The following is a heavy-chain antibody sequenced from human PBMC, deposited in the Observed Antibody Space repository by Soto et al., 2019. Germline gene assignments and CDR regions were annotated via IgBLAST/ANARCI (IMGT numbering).Heavy chain of an antibody. Sequence: EVQLVESGGGVVQPGGSLRLSCAASGFTFSTYWMSWVRHAPGKGPEFVANIKEDGGVKNYVDSVRGRFTISRDNAKNSVYLQMNSLRSADTAVYYCARDPGSSAFDIWGQGAVVTVSS. CDR2: IKEDGGVK. CDR3: ARDPGSSAFDI. D-gene: IGHD2-2*01. J-gene: IGHJ3*02. V-gene: IGHV3-7*04. CDR1: GFTFSTYW.